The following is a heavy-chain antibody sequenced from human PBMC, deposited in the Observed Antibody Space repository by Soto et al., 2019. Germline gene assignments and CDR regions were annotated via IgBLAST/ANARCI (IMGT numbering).Heavy chain of an antibody. D-gene: IGHD6-19*01. CDR3: ARHRRYFRGSGRYFFDY. Sequence: SETLSLTCTVSGGSISSSSYYWGWIRQPPGKGLEWIGSIYYSGSTYYNPSLKSRVTISVDTSKNQFSLKLSSVTAADTAVYYCARHRRYFRGSGRYFFDYWGQGTLVTVSS. CDR1: GGSISSSSYY. J-gene: IGHJ4*02. CDR2: IYYSGST. V-gene: IGHV4-39*01.